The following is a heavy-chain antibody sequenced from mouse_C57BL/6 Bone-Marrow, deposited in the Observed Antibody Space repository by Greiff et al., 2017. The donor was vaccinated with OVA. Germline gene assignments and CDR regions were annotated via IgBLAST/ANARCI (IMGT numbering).Heavy chain of an antibody. V-gene: IGHV14-3*01. J-gene: IGHJ2*01. Sequence: VQLQQSVAELVRPGASVKLSCTASGFNIKNTSMHWVKQRPEQGLEWIGRIDPANGNTKYAPKFQGKATITADTSSNTAYLQLSSLTSEDTAIYYCARRLRDYWGQGTTLTVSS. CDR2: IDPANGNT. CDR3: ARRLRDY. CDR1: GFNIKNTS.